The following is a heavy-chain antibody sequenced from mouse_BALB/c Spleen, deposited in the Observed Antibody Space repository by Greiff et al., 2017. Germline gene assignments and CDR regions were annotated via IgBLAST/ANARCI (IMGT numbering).Heavy chain of an antibody. Sequence: DVMLVESGGGLVKPGGSLKLSCAASGFTFSSYAMSWVRQTPEKRLEWVASISSGGSTYYPDSVKGRFTISRDNARNILYLQMSSLRSEDTAMYYCARGKDSYGNYWYFDVWGAGTTVTVSS. CDR3: ARGKDSYGNYWYFDV. D-gene: IGHD2-10*02. J-gene: IGHJ1*01. CDR1: GFTFSSYA. V-gene: IGHV5-6-5*01. CDR2: ISSGGST.